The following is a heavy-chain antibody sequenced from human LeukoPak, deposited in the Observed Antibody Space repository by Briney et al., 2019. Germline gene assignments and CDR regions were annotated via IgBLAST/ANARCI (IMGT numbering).Heavy chain of an antibody. D-gene: IGHD4-17*01. CDR1: GDSISSNY. CDR2: IYDSWNT. Sequence: PSETLPLTCTVSGDSISSNYWSWIRQPPGKGPEWIGYIYDSWNTKYNPSLKGRVTISGDTSKNLFSLELTSVTAADTAVYYCATCRDEFADYGFTSWGQGFLVTVSS. CDR3: ATCRDEFADYGFTS. V-gene: IGHV4-59*01. J-gene: IGHJ5*02.